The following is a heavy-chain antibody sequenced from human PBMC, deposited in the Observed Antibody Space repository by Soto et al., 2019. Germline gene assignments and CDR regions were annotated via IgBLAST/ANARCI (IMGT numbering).Heavy chain of an antibody. CDR3: ASGHDAYKVRY. V-gene: IGHV4-31*03. D-gene: IGHD1-1*01. J-gene: IGHJ4*02. CDR1: GGSISSGGTGSY. CDR2: IYYTGNT. Sequence: QVQLQESGPGLVKPSQTLSLTCTVSGGSISSGGTGSYWTWIRQLPGKGLEWIGYIYYTGNTYYNPSRKRRPTISIDTSENQFSLTLTSVTAADTAVYFCASGHDAYKVRYWGQGTLVTVSS.